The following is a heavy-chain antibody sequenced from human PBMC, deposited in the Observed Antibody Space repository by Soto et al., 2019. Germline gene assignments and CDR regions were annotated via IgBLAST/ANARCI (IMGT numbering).Heavy chain of an antibody. V-gene: IGHV3-30-3*02. CDR2: TSQDGLNT. CDR3: AKSSSGVRDYFDS. J-gene: IGHJ4*02. Sequence: PGGSLRLSCAASGFTLSSFAMHWVRQAPGKGLEWVATTSQDGLNTFYGESVRGRFSISRDTSKNTLFLQIESLKTEDTAVYLFAKSSSGVRDYFDSWVRGTLVSVSS. D-gene: IGHD3-10*01. CDR1: GFTLSSFA.